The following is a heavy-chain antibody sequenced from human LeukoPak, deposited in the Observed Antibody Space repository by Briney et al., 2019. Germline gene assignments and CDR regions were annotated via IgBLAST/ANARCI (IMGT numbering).Heavy chain of an antibody. CDR1: GGTFSSYA. V-gene: IGHV1-18*01. CDR2: ISAYNGNT. CDR3: ARAFHTSNYDILTGYYYYYGMDV. Sequence: VASVKVSCKASGGTFSSYAISWVRQAPGQGLEWMGWISAYNGNTNYAQKLQGRVTMTTDTSTSTAYMELRSLRSDDTAVYYCARAFHTSNYDILTGYYYYYGMDVWGQGTTVTVSS. J-gene: IGHJ6*02. D-gene: IGHD3-9*01.